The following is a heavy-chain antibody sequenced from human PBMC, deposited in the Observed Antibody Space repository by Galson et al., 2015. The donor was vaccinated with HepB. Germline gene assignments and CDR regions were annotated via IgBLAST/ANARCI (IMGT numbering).Heavy chain of an antibody. CDR1: GYTFTGYY. CDR2: INPNSGGT. CDR3: ARGGEGRFLDFDY. D-gene: IGHD3-3*01. J-gene: IGHJ4*02. V-gene: IGHV1-2*02. Sequence: SVKVSCKASGYTFTGYYMHWVRQAPGQGLEWMGWINPNSGGTNYAQKFQGRVTMTRDTSISTAYMELSRLRSDDTAVYYCARGGEGRFLDFDYWGQGTLVTVSS.